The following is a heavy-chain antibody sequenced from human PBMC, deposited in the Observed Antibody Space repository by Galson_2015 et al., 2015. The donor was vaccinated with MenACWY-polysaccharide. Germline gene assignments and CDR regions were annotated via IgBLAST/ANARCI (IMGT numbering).Heavy chain of an antibody. J-gene: IGHJ4*02. D-gene: IGHD5-24*01. CDR3: ARGGDGYGNFDY. CDR1: ELTFSGYW. Sequence: SLRLSCAASELTFSGYWMHWVRQAPGKGLDWVSRINGAGSTTSCADSVKGRFTISRDNAQHMLYLQMNSLRAEDTAVYYCARGGDGYGNFDYWGQGILVTVSS. CDR2: INGAGSTT. V-gene: IGHV3-74*01.